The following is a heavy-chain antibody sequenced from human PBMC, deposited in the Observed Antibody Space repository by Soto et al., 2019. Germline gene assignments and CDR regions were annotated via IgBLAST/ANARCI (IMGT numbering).Heavy chain of an antibody. D-gene: IGHD6-13*01. CDR2: IYYSGTT. CDR1: GGSISSCYYY. V-gene: IGHV4-31*03. J-gene: IGHJ5*02. Sequence: QVQLQESGPGLVKPSQTLSLTCSVSGGSISSCYYYWSWIRQHPEKALESIGYIYYSGTTYYNPSIRIRSPIEPHTSKNQFSLAPTPASAADTSGYCCARAEAYNRTWGVFDPWGQGARLTVPS. CDR3: ARAEAYNRTWGVFDP.